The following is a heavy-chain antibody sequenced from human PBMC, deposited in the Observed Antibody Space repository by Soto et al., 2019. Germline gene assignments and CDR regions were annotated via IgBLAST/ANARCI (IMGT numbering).Heavy chain of an antibody. CDR3: ARDIVVVSASTKMGSYYYGMDV. V-gene: IGHV3-21*01. Sequence: GGSLRLSCAASGFTFSSYSMNWVRQAPGKGLEWVSSISSSSSYIYYADSVKGRFTISRDNAKNSLYLQMNSLRAEDTAVYYCARDIVVVSASTKMGSYYYGMDVWGQGTTVTVSS. D-gene: IGHD2-2*01. CDR1: GFTFSSYS. CDR2: ISSSSSYI. J-gene: IGHJ6*02.